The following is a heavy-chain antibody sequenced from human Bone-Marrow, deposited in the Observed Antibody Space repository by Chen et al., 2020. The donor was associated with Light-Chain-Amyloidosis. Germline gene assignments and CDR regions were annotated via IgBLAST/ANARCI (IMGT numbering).Heavy chain of an antibody. V-gene: IGHV3-30*01. CDR3: ARDDGSTVGFDY. D-gene: IGHD6-13*01. Sequence: VISYDGSNNYYADSVKGRFTISRDNSKNTLYLQMNSLSAEDTAVYYCARDDGSTVGFDYWGQGTLVTVSS. CDR2: ISYDGSNN. J-gene: IGHJ4*02.